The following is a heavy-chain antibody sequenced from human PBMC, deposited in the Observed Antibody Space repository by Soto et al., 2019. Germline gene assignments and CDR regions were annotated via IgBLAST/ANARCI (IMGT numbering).Heavy chain of an antibody. J-gene: IGHJ3*02. D-gene: IGHD2-2*03. CDR3: ARIIGYCRNNDCSWTFDI. CDR1: GYSFISYW. V-gene: IGHV5-51*01. CDR2: FYPGDSTS. Sequence: GESLKISCNTSGYSFISYWVAWVRQKPGKGLEWMGTFYPGDSTSTYSPSFQGQVTISVDKSISTAYLHLSSLKASDTAMYYCARIIGYCRNNDCSWTFDIWGQGTTVTVSS.